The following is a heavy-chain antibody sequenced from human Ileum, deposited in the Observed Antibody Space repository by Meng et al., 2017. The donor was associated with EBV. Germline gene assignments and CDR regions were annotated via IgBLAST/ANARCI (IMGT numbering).Heavy chain of an antibody. CDR1: GGSMSRTNL. CDR3: ARADKVRFDY. Sequence: QEQALGVGPGLVKTSGTLFLTCAVSGGSMSRTNLWSWVRQTPGKGLEWIGEIYHSGSTNYNPSLKSRVSISVDKSKNQFSLKLSSVTAADTAVYYCARADKVRFDYWGQGILVTVSS. J-gene: IGHJ4*02. V-gene: IGHV4-4*02. CDR2: IYHSGST.